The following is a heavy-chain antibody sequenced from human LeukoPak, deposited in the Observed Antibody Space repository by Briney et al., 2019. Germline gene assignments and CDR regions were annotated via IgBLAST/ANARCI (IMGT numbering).Heavy chain of an antibody. D-gene: IGHD1-26*01. V-gene: IGHV3-7*05. Sequence: PGGSLRLSCAASGVMFPSYWMTWVRQAPGKGLEWVANIRHDGREKYYVDSVKGRFTISRDNAKNSLYLQMNSLSAEDTAVYYCARRDSGSYSLPFDHWGQGTLVTVSS. CDR1: GVMFPSYW. CDR3: ARRDSGSYSLPFDH. J-gene: IGHJ4*02. CDR2: IRHDGREK.